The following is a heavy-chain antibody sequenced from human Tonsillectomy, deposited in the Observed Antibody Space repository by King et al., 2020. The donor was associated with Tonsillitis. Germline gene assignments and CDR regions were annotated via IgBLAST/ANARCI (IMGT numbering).Heavy chain of an antibody. Sequence: VQLVESGGGLVQPGGSLRVSCAASGFTFSSYAMSWVRQAPGKGLEWVSGISGTRVTTYYADSVKGRFTISRDNSKNTRYLPMNSLRAQDTAVYYCAKGDMGYYYYGMDVWGQGTTVTVSS. V-gene: IGHV3-23*04. D-gene: IGHD3-16*01. J-gene: IGHJ6*02. CDR2: ISGTRVTT. CDR1: GFTFSSYA. CDR3: AKGDMGYYYYGMDV.